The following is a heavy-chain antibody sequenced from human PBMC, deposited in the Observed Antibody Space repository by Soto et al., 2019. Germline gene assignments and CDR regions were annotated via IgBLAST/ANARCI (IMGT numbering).Heavy chain of an antibody. CDR3: ARGPFFARYQPFDA. V-gene: IGHV4-59*01. J-gene: IGHJ4*02. CDR2: IHVTGNT. Sequence: SETLSLTCTLSGGSMNNYLWSWIRQTPEDGLEWIGYIHVTGNTYHNPSLKSPATIPIDASKTQFFLTLTSVTAADTAVYYCARGPFFARYQPFDAWGRGILVTVSS. D-gene: IGHD1-20*01. CDR1: GGSMNNYL.